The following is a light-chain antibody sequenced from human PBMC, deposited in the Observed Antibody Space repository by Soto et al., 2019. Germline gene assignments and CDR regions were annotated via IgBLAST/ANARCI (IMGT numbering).Light chain of an antibody. CDR3: QQYYSAPYT. CDR2: WAS. CDR1: QSILYSGNNQNY. Sequence: DIVLTQSPESLAVSLGERATINCNSSQSILYSGNNQNYLNWYQQKPVHPPNLLIYWASTREFGVPDRFSGSGSATDFTLTISSLQAEEVEVYYGQQYYSAPYTFGQGTKLEIK. V-gene: IGKV4-1*01. J-gene: IGKJ2*01.